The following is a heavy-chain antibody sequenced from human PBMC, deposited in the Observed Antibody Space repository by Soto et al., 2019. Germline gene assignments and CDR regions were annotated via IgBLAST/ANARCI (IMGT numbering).Heavy chain of an antibody. CDR3: AKAPSLAADTYYYYGMDV. CDR1: GFTFSSYA. Sequence: GGSLRLSCAASGFTFSSYAMSWVRQAPGKGLEWVSAISGSGGSTYYADSLKGRFTISRANSKNTLYLQMNSLRAEDTAVYYCAKAPSLAADTYYYYGMDVWGQGTTVTVSS. D-gene: IGHD6-6*01. V-gene: IGHV3-23*01. J-gene: IGHJ6*02. CDR2: ISGSGGST.